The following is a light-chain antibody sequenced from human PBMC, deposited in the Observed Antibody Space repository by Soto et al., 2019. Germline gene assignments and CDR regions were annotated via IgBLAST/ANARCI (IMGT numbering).Light chain of an antibody. CDR1: SSNIGGGYD. V-gene: IGLV1-40*01. J-gene: IGLJ2*01. CDR2: RNT. CDR3: QTYDSSLTVV. Sequence: QSVLTQPPSVSRAPAQRVTISCTGSSSNIGGGYDVHWYQQFPGTTPKFLIYRNTNRPSGVPDRFSASKSGTSASLDMTGLQAEDEAEYFCQTYDSSLTVVFGGGTKLTVL.